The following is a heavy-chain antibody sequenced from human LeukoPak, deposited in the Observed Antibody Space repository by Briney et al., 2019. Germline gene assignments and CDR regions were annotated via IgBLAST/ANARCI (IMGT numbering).Heavy chain of an antibody. V-gene: IGHV3-23*01. D-gene: IGHD6-13*01. J-gene: IGHJ4*02. CDR3: ATSPGAAAGSSGLDY. CDR1: GFTLSSYA. Sequence: GGSLRLSCAASGFTLSSYAMSWVRQAPGKGLEWVSAISDSGGSAYYADSVKGRFTISRDNSKNTLYLQMNSLRAEDTAVYYCATSPGAAAGSSGLDYWGQGTLVTASS. CDR2: ISDSGGSA.